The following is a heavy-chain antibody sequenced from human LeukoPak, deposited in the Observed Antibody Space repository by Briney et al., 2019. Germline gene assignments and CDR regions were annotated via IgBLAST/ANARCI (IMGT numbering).Heavy chain of an antibody. CDR1: GFTVSSNY. D-gene: IGHD4-23*01. CDR3: ARDSIYGGNSGALDI. CDR2: IYSGGTT. V-gene: IGHV3-66*01. Sequence: PGGSLRLSCAASGFTVSSNYMSWVRQAPGKGLEWVSIIYSGGTTYYADSVKGRFTISRDNSENTLYLQMNSLRGEDTAVYYCARDSIYGGNSGALDIWGQGTLVTVSS. J-gene: IGHJ3*02.